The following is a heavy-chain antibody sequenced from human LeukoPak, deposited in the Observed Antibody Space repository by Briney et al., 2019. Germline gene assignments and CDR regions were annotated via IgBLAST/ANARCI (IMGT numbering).Heavy chain of an antibody. Sequence: GGSLRLSCAASGFTFDDYAMHWVRQAPGKGLEWVSGISWNSGSIGYADSVKGRFTISRDNSKNTLYLQMSSLRAEDTAVYYCAQLLDDNPIRWYFGLWGRGTLVTVSS. CDR1: GFTFDDYA. V-gene: IGHV3-9*01. CDR3: AQLLDDNPIRWYFGL. D-gene: IGHD1-14*01. CDR2: ISWNSGSI. J-gene: IGHJ2*01.